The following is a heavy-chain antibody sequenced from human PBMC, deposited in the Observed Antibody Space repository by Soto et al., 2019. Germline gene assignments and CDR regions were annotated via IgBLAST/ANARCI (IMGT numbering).Heavy chain of an antibody. V-gene: IGHV4-31*03. CDR3: ARFAPQRPRDCSGGSCYHYYYYGMDV. CDR1: GGSISSGGYY. CDR2: IYYSGST. J-gene: IGHJ6*02. Sequence: SETLSLTCTVSGGSISSGGYYWSWIRQHPGKCLEWIGYIYYSGSTYYNPSLKSRVTISVDTSKNQFSLKLSSVTAADTAVYYCARFAPQRPRDCSGGSCYHYYYYGMDVWGQGTTVTVS. D-gene: IGHD2-15*01.